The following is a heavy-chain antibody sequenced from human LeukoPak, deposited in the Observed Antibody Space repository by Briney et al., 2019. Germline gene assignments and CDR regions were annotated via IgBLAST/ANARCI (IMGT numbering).Heavy chain of an antibody. D-gene: IGHD3-10*01. V-gene: IGHV1-8*01. CDR2: MNPNSGNT. Sequence: ASAKVSCKASGYTFTSYDINWVRQATGQGLEWMGWMNPNSGNTGYAQKFQGRVTMTRNTSISTAYMELSSLRSEDTAVYYCARVWFGTTTIDYWGQGTLVTVSS. CDR1: GYTFTSYD. J-gene: IGHJ4*02. CDR3: ARVWFGTTTIDY.